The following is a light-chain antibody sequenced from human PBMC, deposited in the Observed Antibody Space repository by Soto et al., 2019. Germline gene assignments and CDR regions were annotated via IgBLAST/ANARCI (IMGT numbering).Light chain of an antibody. CDR1: QVVSSW. Sequence: DIQMTQSASSVSASVGDGVTITCRASQVVSSWLAWDQQKPGRAPKLLIYGASTLQSGVPSMFSGGGSGTDLSLTITTLQSEDSATYYCQQAASFPLTLGGGTKVHI. CDR2: GAS. V-gene: IGKV1-12*01. J-gene: IGKJ4*01. CDR3: QQAASFPLT.